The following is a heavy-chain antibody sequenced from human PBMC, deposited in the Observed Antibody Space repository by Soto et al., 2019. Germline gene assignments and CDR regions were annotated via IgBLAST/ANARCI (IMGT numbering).Heavy chain of an antibody. D-gene: IGHD6-6*01. CDR1: GGTFSSYA. Sequence: SVKVSCKASGGTFSSYAISWVRQAPGQGLEWMGGIIPIFGTANYAQKFQGRVTITADESTSTAYMELSSLRSEDTAVYYCAERARSSIAARDFNWFDPWGQGTLVTVSS. J-gene: IGHJ5*02. V-gene: IGHV1-69*13. CDR2: IIPIFGTA. CDR3: AERARSSIAARDFNWFDP.